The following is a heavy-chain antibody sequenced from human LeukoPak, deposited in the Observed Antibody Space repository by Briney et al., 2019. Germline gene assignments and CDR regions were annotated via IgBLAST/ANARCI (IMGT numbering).Heavy chain of an antibody. Sequence: ASVKVSCKASGYTFTSYGISWVRQAPGQGLEWMGWISAYNGNTNYAQKLQGRVTMTTDTSTSTAYMELRSLRSDDTAVYYCARAPPVLLWFGELLSYGMDVWGQGTTVTVSS. D-gene: IGHD3-10*01. CDR2: ISAYNGNT. J-gene: IGHJ6*02. CDR3: ARAPPVLLWFGELLSYGMDV. CDR1: GYTFTSYG. V-gene: IGHV1-18*01.